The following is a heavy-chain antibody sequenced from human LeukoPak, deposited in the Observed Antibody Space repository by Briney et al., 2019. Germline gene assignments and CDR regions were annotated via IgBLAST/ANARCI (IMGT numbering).Heavy chain of an antibody. CDR2: IHYSGST. CDR3: ARAYYYYYMDV. CDR1: GGYISSSSYY. Sequence: SETLSLTCTVAGGYISSSSYYWGWIRKPPGNGLEWIGSIHYSGSTYYNPSLKSRVTISVDTSKNQFSLKLSSVTAADAAMYYCARAYYYYYMDVWGKGTTVTVSS. V-gene: IGHV4-39*01. J-gene: IGHJ6*03.